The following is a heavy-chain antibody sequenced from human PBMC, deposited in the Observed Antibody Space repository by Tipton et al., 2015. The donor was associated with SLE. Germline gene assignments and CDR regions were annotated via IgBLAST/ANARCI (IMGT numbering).Heavy chain of an antibody. Sequence: TLTLTCTVSGDSISTDFYWNWIRQPPGKGVEWIGGFYYSGSEYYNPSLNSRVSMSVDTSNNKFALQLTSVTAADTAVYFCARTGPISRFYGMDVRGQGTTVTVS. CDR1: GDSISTDFY. CDR3: ARTGPISRFYGMDV. CDR2: FYYSGSE. V-gene: IGHV4-38-2*02. J-gene: IGHJ6*02. D-gene: IGHD1-14*01.